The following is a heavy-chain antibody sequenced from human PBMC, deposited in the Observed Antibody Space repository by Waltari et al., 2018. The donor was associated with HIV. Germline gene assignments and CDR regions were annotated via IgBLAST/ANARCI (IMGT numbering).Heavy chain of an antibody. CDR3: AGPLTGPMDV. J-gene: IGHJ6*03. CDR1: GFTFGTSD. Sequence: EVQLVESGGDLVQPGGSLRLSCAAPGFTFGTSDINWVRQAPGKGLEWVSHISSTGITIYYADSVKGRFTISRDNAKNSLYLQINGLRAEDTAVYYCAGPLTGPMDVWGKGTTVTVSS. CDR2: ISSTGITI. D-gene: IGHD3-16*01. V-gene: IGHV3-48*03.